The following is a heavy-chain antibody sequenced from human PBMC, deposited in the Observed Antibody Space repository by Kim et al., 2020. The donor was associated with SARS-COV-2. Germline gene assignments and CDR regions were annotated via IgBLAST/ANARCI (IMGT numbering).Heavy chain of an antibody. V-gene: IGHV3-30*18. CDR1: GFTFSSYG. CDR3: AKDRGLRLGELSLGAAGY. Sequence: GGSLRLSCAASGFTFSSYGMYWVRQAPGKGLEWVAVISYDGSNKYYADSVKGRFTISRDNSKNTLYLQMNSLRAEDTAVYYCAKDRGLRLGELSLGAAGYWGQGTLVTVSS. J-gene: IGHJ4*02. D-gene: IGHD3-16*02. CDR2: ISYDGSNK.